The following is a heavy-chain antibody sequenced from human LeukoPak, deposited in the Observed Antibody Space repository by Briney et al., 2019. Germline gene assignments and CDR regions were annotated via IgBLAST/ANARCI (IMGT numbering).Heavy chain of an antibody. Sequence: GGSLRLSCAASGFTFSNYWMSWVRQAPGKGLEWVANIKQDGGEKYYADSVKGRFTISRDNAKNSLYLRMNSLRAEDTAVYYCAQRNYASGSYYLDNWGQGTLVTVSS. CDR3: AQRNYASGSYYLDN. V-gene: IGHV3-7*01. D-gene: IGHD3-10*01. CDR1: GFTFSNYW. CDR2: IKQDGGEK. J-gene: IGHJ4*02.